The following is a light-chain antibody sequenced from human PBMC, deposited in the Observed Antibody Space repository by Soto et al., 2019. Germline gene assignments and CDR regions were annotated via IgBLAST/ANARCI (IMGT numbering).Light chain of an antibody. CDR2: GAS. V-gene: IGKV3-20*01. CDR3: QQYSTFWT. CDR1: QSVSNNY. J-gene: IGKJ1*01. Sequence: EIVLTQSPGTLSLSPGERATLSCRASQSVSNNYLAWYQQKPGQAPRLLIYGASNRATGIPDRFSGSGSGTEFTLTINGLQPDDFATYYCQQYSTFWTFGQGTKVGIK.